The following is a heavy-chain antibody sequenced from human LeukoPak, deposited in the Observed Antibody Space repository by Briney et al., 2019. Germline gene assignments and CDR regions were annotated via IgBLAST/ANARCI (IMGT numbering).Heavy chain of an antibody. J-gene: IGHJ4*02. CDR3: ARADIVVVPANLDY. CDR2: INPNSGGT. Sequence: ASVKVSCKASGYTFTGYYMHWVRQAPGQGLEWMGWINPNSGGTNYAQKFQGRVTMTRDTSISTAYTEQSRLRSDDTAVYYCARADIVVVPANLDYWGQGTLVTVSS. D-gene: IGHD2-2*01. V-gene: IGHV1-2*02. CDR1: GYTFTGYY.